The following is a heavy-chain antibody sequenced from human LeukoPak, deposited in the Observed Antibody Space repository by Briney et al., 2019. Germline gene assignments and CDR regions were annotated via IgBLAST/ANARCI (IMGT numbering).Heavy chain of an antibody. CDR1: GYTFTGYY. Sequence: GASVKVSCKASGYTFTGYYMHWVRQAPGRGLEWMGWINPNSGGTNYAQKFQGRVTMTRDTSISTAYMELSRLRSDDTAVYYRAREGLKVYYYYYMDVWGKGTTVTISS. J-gene: IGHJ6*03. V-gene: IGHV1-2*02. D-gene: IGHD3/OR15-3a*01. CDR3: AREGLKVYYYYYMDV. CDR2: INPNSGGT.